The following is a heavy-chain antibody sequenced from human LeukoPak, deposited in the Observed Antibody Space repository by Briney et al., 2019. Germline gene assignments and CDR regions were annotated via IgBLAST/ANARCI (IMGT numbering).Heavy chain of an antibody. CDR3: ARGGELLWFGESAIFGI. J-gene: IGHJ3*02. Sequence: PSETLSLTCAVYGGSFSGYYWSWIRQPPGKGLEWIGEINHSGSTNYNPSLKSRVTISVDTSKNQFSLKLSSVTAADTAVYYCARGGELLWFGESAIFGIWGQGTMVTVSS. CDR2: INHSGST. CDR1: GGSFSGYY. D-gene: IGHD3-10*01. V-gene: IGHV4-34*01.